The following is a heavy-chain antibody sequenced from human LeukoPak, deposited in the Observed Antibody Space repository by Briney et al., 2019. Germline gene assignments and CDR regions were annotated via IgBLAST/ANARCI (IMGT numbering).Heavy chain of an antibody. J-gene: IGHJ6*03. CDR1: GGSISYYY. Sequence: SETLSLTCTVSGGSISYYYWSWIRQPPGKGLEWIGYIYYSGSTTYNPSLKSRVTISVDTSKDQFSLKLSSVTAADTAVYYCARAVEGGYSSSSWGYYYYMDVWGKGTTVTVSS. V-gene: IGHV4-59*01. CDR2: IYYSGST. CDR3: ARAVEGGYSSSSWGYYYYMDV. D-gene: IGHD6-6*01.